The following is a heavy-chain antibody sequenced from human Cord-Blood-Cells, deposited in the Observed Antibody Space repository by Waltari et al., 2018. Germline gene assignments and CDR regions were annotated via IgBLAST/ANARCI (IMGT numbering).Heavy chain of an antibody. Sequence: EVQLVESGGGLVQPGGSLQLSCAASGFTFSGSAMHWVRQASGKGLEWVGRIRSKANSYATAYAASVKGRFTISRDDSKNTAYLQMNSLKTEDTAVYYCTRLKDYGMDVWGQGTTVTVSS. CDR1: GFTFSGSA. V-gene: IGHV3-73*02. J-gene: IGHJ6*02. CDR2: IRSKANSYAT. CDR3: TRLKDYGMDV.